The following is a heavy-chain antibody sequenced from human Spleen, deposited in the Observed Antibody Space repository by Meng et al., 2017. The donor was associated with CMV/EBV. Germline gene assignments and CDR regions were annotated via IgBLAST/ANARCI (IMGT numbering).Heavy chain of an antibody. V-gene: IGHV3-9*01. Sequence: SLKISCAASGFTFDDYAMHWVRQAPGKGLEWVSGISWNSANIAYADSLKGRFTVSRDNAKNSLYLQMNSLRADDTALYYCVRRDFRGYSFDYWGQGTLVTVSS. CDR3: VRRDFRGYSFDY. J-gene: IGHJ4*02. D-gene: IGHD6-25*01. CDR2: ISWNSANI. CDR1: GFTFDDYA.